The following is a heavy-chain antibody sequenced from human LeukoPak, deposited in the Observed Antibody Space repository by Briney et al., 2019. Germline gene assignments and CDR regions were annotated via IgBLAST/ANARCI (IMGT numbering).Heavy chain of an antibody. Sequence: SETLSLTCAVSGGSISSGSYSWSWIRQPPGKGLEWIGYIYPRGSTYYNPSLKSRVILSLDKSANEFSLNLSSVTAADTAVYYCARTPEPHYYGSGSPYWYFDLWGRGTLVTVSS. J-gene: IGHJ2*01. V-gene: IGHV4-30-2*01. CDR3: ARTPEPHYYGSGSPYWYFDL. D-gene: IGHD3-10*01. CDR1: GGSISSGSYS. CDR2: IYPRGST.